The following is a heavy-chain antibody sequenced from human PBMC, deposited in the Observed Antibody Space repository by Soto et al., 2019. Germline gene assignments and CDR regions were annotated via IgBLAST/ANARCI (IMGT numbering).Heavy chain of an antibody. Sequence: PSETLSLTCTVSGGSISSSSYYWGWIRQPPGKGLEWIGSIYYSGSTYYNPSLKSRVTISVDTSKNQFSLKLSSVTAADTAVYYCARPAREVQQLVGNYYYYYYMDVWGKGTTVTVSS. V-gene: IGHV4-39*01. J-gene: IGHJ6*03. CDR3: ARPAREVQQLVGNYYYYYYMDV. CDR1: GGSISSSSYY. CDR2: IYYSGST. D-gene: IGHD6-6*01.